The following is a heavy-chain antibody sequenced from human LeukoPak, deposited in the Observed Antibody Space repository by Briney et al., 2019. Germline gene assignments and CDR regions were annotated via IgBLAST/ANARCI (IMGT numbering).Heavy chain of an antibody. J-gene: IGHJ4*02. V-gene: IGHV4-39*07. CDR3: ATLGFSSGYYYYFDH. Sequence: SETLSLTCTVSGGSISSSSYYWGWIRQPPGKGLEWIGSIYYSGSTYYNPSLKSRVTISVDTSKNQLSLKLSSVTAADTAVYYCATLGFSSGYYYYFDHWGQGTLVTVSS. CDR1: GGSISSSSYY. D-gene: IGHD3-22*01. CDR2: IYYSGST.